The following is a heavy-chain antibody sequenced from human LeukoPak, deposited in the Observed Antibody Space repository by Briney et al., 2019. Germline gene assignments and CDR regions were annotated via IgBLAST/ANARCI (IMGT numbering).Heavy chain of an antibody. V-gene: IGHV3-7*01. CDR2: IKTDGSEK. CDR3: ARDARLTGIPVDY. Sequence: GGSLRLSCEASGFTFSNSWMTWVRQTPGKGLEWVANIKTDGSEKYYVDSVKGRFTISRDNAKNSLYLQMNSLRAEDTAVYYCARDARLTGIPVDYWGQGTLVTVSS. J-gene: IGHJ4*02. D-gene: IGHD2-21*02. CDR1: GFTFSNSW.